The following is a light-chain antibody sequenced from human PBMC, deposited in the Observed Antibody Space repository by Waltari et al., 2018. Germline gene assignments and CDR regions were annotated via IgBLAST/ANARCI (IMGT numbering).Light chain of an antibody. CDR3: QHRSSWPLT. CDR1: QSVIRY. Sequence: DIVMTQSPLSLPVTPGEPASISCRASQSVIRYLAWYQKKHGQAPRLLIYDASNRATGIPARFSGSGSGTDFTLTIGSLEVEDSAVYYCQHRSSWPLTFGGGTKVEIK. V-gene: IGKV3-11*01. CDR2: DAS. J-gene: IGKJ4*01.